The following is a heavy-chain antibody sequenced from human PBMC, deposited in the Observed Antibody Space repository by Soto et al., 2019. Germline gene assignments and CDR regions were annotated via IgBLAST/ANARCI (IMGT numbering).Heavy chain of an antibody. CDR3: ARDIVATQGNYYYYGMDV. J-gene: IGHJ6*02. CDR2: TYYRSKWYN. V-gene: IGHV6-1*01. D-gene: IGHD5-12*01. Sequence: SQTLSLTCAISGDSVSSNSAAWNWIRQSPSRGLEWLGRTYYRSKWYNDYAVSVKSRITINPDTSKNQFSLQLNSVTPEDTAVYYCARDIVATQGNYYYYGMDVWGQGTTVTVSS. CDR1: GDSVSSNSAA.